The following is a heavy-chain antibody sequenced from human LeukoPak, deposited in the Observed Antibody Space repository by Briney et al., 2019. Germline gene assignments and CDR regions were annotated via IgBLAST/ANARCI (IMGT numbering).Heavy chain of an antibody. J-gene: IGHJ4*02. D-gene: IGHD3-3*01. V-gene: IGHV4-59*01. Sequence: SETLSLTCTVSGGSISSYYWSWIRQPPGKGLEWIGYIYYSGSTNYNPSLKSRVTISVDTSKNQFSLKLSSVTAADTAVYYCARGDPGDFPYYFDYWGQGTLVTVSS. CDR1: GGSISSYY. CDR3: ARGDPGDFPYYFDY. CDR2: IYYSGST.